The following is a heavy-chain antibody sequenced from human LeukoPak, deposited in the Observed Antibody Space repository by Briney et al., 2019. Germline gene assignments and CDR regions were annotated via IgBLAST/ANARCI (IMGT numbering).Heavy chain of an antibody. CDR2: IYYSGST. D-gene: IGHD3-10*01. J-gene: IGHJ6*03. CDR3: ARDGDNYGSGSYYNPGGYYYYYMDV. CDR1: GGSISSSSYY. V-gene: IGHV4-39*07. Sequence: SETLSLTCTVSGGSISSSSYYWGWIRQPPGKGLEWIGSIYYSGSTYYNPSLKSRVTISVDTSKNQFSLKLSSVTAADTAVYYCARDGDNYGSGSYYNPGGYYYYYMDVWGKGTTVTVSS.